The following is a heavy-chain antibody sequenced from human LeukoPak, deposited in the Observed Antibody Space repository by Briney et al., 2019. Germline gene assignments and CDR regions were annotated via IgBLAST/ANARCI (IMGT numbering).Heavy chain of an antibody. CDR3: ARTAGWSYGFDY. Sequence: SQTLSLTCTVSGGSISSGGYYCPWIRQYPGKGLEWIGYIYYSGTTYYNPSLQSRVTISGDTSKNQFSLRLSSVTAADTAVYYCARTAGWSYGFDYWGQGTLVTVSS. CDR1: GGSISSGGYY. V-gene: IGHV4-31*03. J-gene: IGHJ4*02. CDR2: IYYSGTT. D-gene: IGHD3-16*01.